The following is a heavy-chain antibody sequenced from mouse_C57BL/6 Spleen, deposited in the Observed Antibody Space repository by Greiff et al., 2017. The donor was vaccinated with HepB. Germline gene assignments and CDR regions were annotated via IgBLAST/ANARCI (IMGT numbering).Heavy chain of an antibody. CDR2: ISDGGSYT. D-gene: IGHD1-1*01. CDR3: ARDRLRAFGYFDV. V-gene: IGHV5-4*01. CDR1: GFTFSSYA. J-gene: IGHJ1*03. Sequence: EVKLMESGGGLVKPGGSLKLSCAASGFTFSSYAMSWVRQTPEKRLEWVATISDGGSYTYYPDNVKGRFTISRDNAKNNLYLQMSHLKSEDTAMYYCARDRLRAFGYFDVWGTGTTVTVSS.